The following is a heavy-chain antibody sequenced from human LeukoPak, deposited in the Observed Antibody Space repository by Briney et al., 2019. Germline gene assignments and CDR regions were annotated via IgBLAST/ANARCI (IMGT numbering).Heavy chain of an antibody. J-gene: IGHJ4*02. CDR3: ARDHDIVVVPAGPVDY. CDR2: INPSGGST. CDR1: GYTFTSYY. D-gene: IGHD2-2*01. V-gene: IGHV1-46*01. Sequence: ASVKVSCKASGYTFTSYYMHWVRQAPGQGLEWMGIINPSGGSTSYAQKFQGRVTMTRDTSTSTVYMELSSLRSEDTAVYYCARDHDIVVVPAGPVDYWGQGTLVTVSS.